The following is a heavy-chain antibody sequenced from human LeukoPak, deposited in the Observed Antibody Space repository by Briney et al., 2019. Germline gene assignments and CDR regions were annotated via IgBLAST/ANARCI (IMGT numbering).Heavy chain of an antibody. CDR2: ITYSGST. Sequence: PSETLSLTCTVSGGSISSGSYYWGWIRQPPGKGLEWIGSITYSGSTYYNPSLKSRVTISVDTSKNQFSLELSSVAAADTAVYYCTRRGQTWNGNFDYWGQGTLVTVFS. CDR1: GGSISSGSYY. D-gene: IGHD1-1*01. J-gene: IGHJ4*02. CDR3: TRRGQTWNGNFDY. V-gene: IGHV4-39*01.